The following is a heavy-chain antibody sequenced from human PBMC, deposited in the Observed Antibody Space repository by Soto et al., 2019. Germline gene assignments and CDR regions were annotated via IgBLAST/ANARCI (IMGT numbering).Heavy chain of an antibody. D-gene: IGHD6-13*01. J-gene: IGHJ6*02. CDR1: GYTFTSYA. CDR3: ARDHNRQLVQNYFYYYGMDV. CDR2: INAGNGNT. V-gene: IGHV1-3*01. Sequence: QVQLVQSGAEVKKPGASVKVSCKASGYTFTSYAMHWVRQAPGQRLEWMGWINAGNGNTKYSQKFQGRVTITRDTSASTAYMELSSLRSEDTAVYYCARDHNRQLVQNYFYYYGMDVWGQGTTVTVSS.